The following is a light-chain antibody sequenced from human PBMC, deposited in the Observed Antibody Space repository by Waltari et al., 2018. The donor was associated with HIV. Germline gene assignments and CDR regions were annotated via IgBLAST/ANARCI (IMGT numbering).Light chain of an antibody. Sequence: HSALTQPRSVSGSPGQSVTLSCTVTSSDVGDYNSVSWYQQHPGKAPKLLIFDITKRPSGVPDRFSGSKSGNTASLTISGLHLEDEANYYCCSYAGTYTWVFGGGTTLTVL. CDR2: DIT. CDR1: SSDVGDYNS. V-gene: IGLV2-11*01. J-gene: IGLJ3*02. CDR3: CSYAGTYTWV.